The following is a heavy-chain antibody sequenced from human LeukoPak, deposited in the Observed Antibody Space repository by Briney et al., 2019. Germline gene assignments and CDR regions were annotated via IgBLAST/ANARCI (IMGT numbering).Heavy chain of an antibody. D-gene: IGHD1-14*01. Sequence: SDTLSLTCTVSGGSISTYYWTWIRQPPGKGLEWIGCIYYRGTTHYNPSLKSRVTISVDTSKNQFSLNLSSVTAADTAVYYCARRVTGRGAYYFDYWDQGTQVTVSS. CDR1: GGSISTYY. CDR3: ARRVTGRGAYYFDY. CDR2: IYYRGTT. V-gene: IGHV4-59*08. J-gene: IGHJ4*02.